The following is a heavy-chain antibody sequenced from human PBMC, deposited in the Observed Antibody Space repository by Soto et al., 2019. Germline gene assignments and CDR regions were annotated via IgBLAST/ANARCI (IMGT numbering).Heavy chain of an antibody. J-gene: IGHJ3*02. Sequence: SVKVSCKASGGTFSSYTISWVRQAPGQGLEWMGRIIPILGIANYAQKFQGRVTITADKSTSTAYMELSNLRSEDTAVYYCARDPPSPSDIVVVPAAMQDAFDIWGQGTMVTVSS. V-gene: IGHV1-69*04. CDR2: IIPILGIA. CDR3: ARDPPSPSDIVVVPAAMQDAFDI. CDR1: GGTFSSYT. D-gene: IGHD2-2*01.